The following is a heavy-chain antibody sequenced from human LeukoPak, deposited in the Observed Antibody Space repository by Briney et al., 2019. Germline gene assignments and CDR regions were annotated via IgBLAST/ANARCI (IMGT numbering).Heavy chain of an antibody. V-gene: IGHV4-34*01. CDR3: ARDRGGRGPLRYFDWFPYGMDV. CDR1: GGSFSGYY. Sequence: PSETLSLTCAVYGGSFSGYYWSWIRQPPGKGLEWIGEIYHSGSTNYNPSLKSRVTISVDKSKNQFSLKLSSVTAADTAVYYCARDRGGRGPLRYFDWFPYGMDVWGQGTTVTVSS. CDR2: IYHSGST. J-gene: IGHJ6*02. D-gene: IGHD3-9*01.